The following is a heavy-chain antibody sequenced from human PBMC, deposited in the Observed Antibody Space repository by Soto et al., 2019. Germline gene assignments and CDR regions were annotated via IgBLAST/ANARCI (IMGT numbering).Heavy chain of an antibody. CDR1: GFTFSSYS. CDR3: ARRGNCTNGVCYYYYGMDV. J-gene: IGHJ6*02. D-gene: IGHD2-8*01. CDR2: ISSSSSYI. Sequence: ESGGGLVKPGGSLRLSCAASGFTFSSYSMNWVRQAPGKGLEWVSSISSSSSYIYYADSVKGRFTISRDNAKNSLYLQMNSLRAEDTAVYYCARRGNCTNGVCYYYYGMDVWGQGTTVTVSS. V-gene: IGHV3-21*01.